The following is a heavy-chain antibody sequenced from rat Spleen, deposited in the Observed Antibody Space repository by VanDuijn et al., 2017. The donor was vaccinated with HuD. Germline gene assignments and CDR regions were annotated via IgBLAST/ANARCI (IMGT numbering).Heavy chain of an antibody. Sequence: QVQLKESGPGLVQPSQTLSLTCTVSGFSLSNYGLIWVRQPPGKGLEWMGVIWGNGTPNYNSALKSRLNISRDTSKSQVFLKMNSLQSEDTAIYYCIRDDYRGWFAYWGQGTLVTVSS. J-gene: IGHJ3*01. CDR1: GFSLSNYG. D-gene: IGHD1-7*01. V-gene: IGHV2-13*01. CDR2: IWGNGTP. CDR3: IRDDYRGWFAY.